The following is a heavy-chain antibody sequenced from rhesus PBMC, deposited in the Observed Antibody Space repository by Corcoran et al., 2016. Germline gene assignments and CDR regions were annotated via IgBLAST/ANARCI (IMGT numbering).Heavy chain of an antibody. J-gene: IGHJ4*01. Sequence: EVQLVESGGGLVQPGGSLRLYCAASGFTFSSYGMSWVRQAPGQELEWVSYISNGVVSTYYADYGKGGFTISRDKSKNSLSRQMNSLRAEDTAVYYCAKIPSAAKYDDSGYYTVDYWGQGVLVTVSS. D-gene: IGHD3-28*01. CDR3: AKIPSAAKYDDSGYYTVDY. CDR1: GFTFSSYG. CDR2: ISNGVVST. V-gene: IGHV3S5*01.